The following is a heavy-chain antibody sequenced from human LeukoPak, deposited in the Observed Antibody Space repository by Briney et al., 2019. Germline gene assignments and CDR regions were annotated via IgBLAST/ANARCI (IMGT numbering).Heavy chain of an antibody. CDR2: ITTDGGT. J-gene: IGHJ4*02. Sequence: GGSLRLSCAASGFTFSNQLMHWVRPAPGEGLVWVSRITTDGGTAYAGAVKGRFPISRDNAKNAVSLQMDSLRGEDTAVYYSATDGGGGQGTLVTVSS. CDR1: GFTFSNQL. V-gene: IGHV3-74*01. D-gene: IGHD4-23*01. CDR3: ATDGG.